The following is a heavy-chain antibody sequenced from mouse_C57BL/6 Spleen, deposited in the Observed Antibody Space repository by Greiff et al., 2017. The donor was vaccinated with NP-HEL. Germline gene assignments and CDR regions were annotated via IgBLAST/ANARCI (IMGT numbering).Heavy chain of an antibody. V-gene: IGHV1-69*01. CDR1: GYTFTSYW. Sequence: VQLQQPGAELVMPGASVKLSCKASGYTFTSYWMHWVKQRPGQGLEWIGEIDPSDSYTNYNQKFKGKSTLTGDKSSSTAYMQLSSLTSEDSAVYYCARDPPYYYGSRAYYFDYWGQGTTLTVSS. J-gene: IGHJ2*01. CDR2: IDPSDSYT. CDR3: ARDPPYYYGSRAYYFDY. D-gene: IGHD1-1*01.